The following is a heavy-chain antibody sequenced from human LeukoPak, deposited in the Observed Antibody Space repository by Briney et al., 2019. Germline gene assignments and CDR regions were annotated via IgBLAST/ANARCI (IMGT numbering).Heavy chain of an antibody. CDR2: ITGSGGST. CDR1: GFTFSSYA. D-gene: IGHD5-12*01. CDR3: ARESGYDNYYYYYMDV. V-gene: IGHV3-23*01. Sequence: PGGSLRLSCAASGFTFSSYAMSWVRQAPGKGLEWVSTITGSGGSTYYADSVKGRFTISRDNSKNTLYLRMNSLRAEDTAVYYCARESGYDNYYYYYMDVWGRGTTVTISS. J-gene: IGHJ6*03.